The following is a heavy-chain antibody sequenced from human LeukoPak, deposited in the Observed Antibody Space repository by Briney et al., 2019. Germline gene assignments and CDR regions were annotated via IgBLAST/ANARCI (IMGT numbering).Heavy chain of an antibody. CDR3: AKEVGDYDYVWGSYRPSGGFDY. V-gene: IGHV3-23*01. CDR2: ISGSGGST. D-gene: IGHD3-16*02. CDR1: GFTFSSYA. Sequence: GGSLRLSCAASGFTFSSYAMGWVRQAPGKGLEWVSAISGSGGSTYYADSVKGRFTISRGNSKNTLYLQMNSLRAEDTAVYYCAKEVGDYDYVWGSYRPSGGFDYWGQGTLVTVSS. J-gene: IGHJ4*02.